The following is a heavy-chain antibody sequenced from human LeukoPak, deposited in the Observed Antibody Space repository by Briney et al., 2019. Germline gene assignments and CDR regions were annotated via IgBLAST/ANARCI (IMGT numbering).Heavy chain of an antibody. CDR2: INPSGGST. J-gene: IGHJ4*02. D-gene: IGHD4-17*01. CDR1: GYTFTSYY. V-gene: IGHV1-46*01. Sequence: ASVKVSCKASGYTFTSYYMHWVRQALGQGLEWMGIINPSGGSTSYAQKFQGRVTMTTDTSTSTAYMELRSLRSDDTAVYYCARTTVTPYYFDYWGQGTLVTVSS. CDR3: ARTTVTPYYFDY.